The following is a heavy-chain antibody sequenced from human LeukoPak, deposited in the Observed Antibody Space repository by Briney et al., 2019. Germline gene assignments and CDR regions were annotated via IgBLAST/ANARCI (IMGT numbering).Heavy chain of an antibody. V-gene: IGHV1-18*01. CDR2: ISAYNGNT. CDR3: AREADSSYDFWSGYSRYGMDV. D-gene: IGHD3-3*01. J-gene: IGHJ6*02. Sequence: ASVKVSCKASGYTFTSYGISWVRQAPGQGLAWMGWISAYNGNTNYAQKLQGRVTMTTDTSTSTAYMELRSLRSDDTAVYYCAREADSSYDFWSGYSRYGMDVWGQGTTVTVSS. CDR1: GYTFTSYG.